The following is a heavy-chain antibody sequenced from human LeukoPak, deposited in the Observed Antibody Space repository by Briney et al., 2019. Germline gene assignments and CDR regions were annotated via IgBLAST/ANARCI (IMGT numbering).Heavy chain of an antibody. CDR1: GFTFSLYS. V-gene: IGHV3-48*02. CDR3: ARDRFTMIVVVITV. D-gene: IGHD3-22*01. CDR2: IRRGSDAI. J-gene: IGHJ4*02. Sequence: GGSLRLSCVASGFTFSLYSMNWVRQAPGKGLEWLSYIRRGSDAIFYADSVKGRFTVSRDNAKNSLFLQMNSLRDEDTAVYYCARDRFTMIVVVITVWGQGTLVTVSS.